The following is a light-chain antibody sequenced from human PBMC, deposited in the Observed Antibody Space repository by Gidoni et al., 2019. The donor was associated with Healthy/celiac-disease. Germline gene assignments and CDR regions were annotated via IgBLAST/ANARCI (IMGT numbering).Light chain of an antibody. V-gene: IGKV3-11*01. CDR3: QQRSNWTRFT. CDR2: DAS. Sequence: EIVLTQSPATLSVSPGERATISCRASQSVSSCLAWYQQKPGKAPRLLIYDASNTATGITARFSGSGSGTDLTHTIRSLDRVDFEVYSCQQRSNWTRFTFGGGTKVEIK. J-gene: IGKJ4*01. CDR1: QSVSSC.